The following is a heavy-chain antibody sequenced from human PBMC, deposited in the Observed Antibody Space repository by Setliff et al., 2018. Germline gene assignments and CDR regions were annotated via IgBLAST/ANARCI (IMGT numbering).Heavy chain of an antibody. Sequence: ASVKVSCKASGATFSSYGISWVRQAPGQGLEWMGGIIPIFGTTDYAQKFQGRVTITTDESTSTAYMELDSLRSEDTAVYYCARSPAVLGIVYLDPWGQGTLVTVSS. V-gene: IGHV1-69*05. J-gene: IGHJ5*02. CDR2: IIPIFGTT. CDR1: GATFSSYG. D-gene: IGHD2-15*01. CDR3: ARSPAVLGIVYLDP.